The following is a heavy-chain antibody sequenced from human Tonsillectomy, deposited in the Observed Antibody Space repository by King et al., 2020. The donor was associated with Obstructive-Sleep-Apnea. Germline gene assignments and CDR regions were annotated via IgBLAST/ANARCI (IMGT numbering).Heavy chain of an antibody. CDR3: ARVEVGTDDAFDI. CDR1: GYTFTSYG. Sequence: VQLVESGAEVKKPGASVKVSCKASGYTFTSYGISWVRQAPGQGLEWIGWISAYNGNTNYEQKLQGRVTMTTDTPTSTAYMELRSLRSDDTAVYYCARVEVGTDDAFDIWGQGTMVTVSS. CDR2: ISAYNGNT. D-gene: IGHD2-21*02. J-gene: IGHJ3*02. V-gene: IGHV1-18*04.